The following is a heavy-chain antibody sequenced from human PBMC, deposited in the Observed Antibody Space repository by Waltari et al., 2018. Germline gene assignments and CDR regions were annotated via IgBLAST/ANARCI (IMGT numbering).Heavy chain of an antibody. CDR1: GFSFMGFA. CDR2: ISGSGATP. V-gene: IGHV3-23*01. Sequence: EVQLLESAGGLVQPGEALRLSCAASGFSFMGFALTWGRPAPGGGLECVASISGSGATPFYADSVKGRFTIVRDNSRDTVYLQMNSLRVDDSAVYYCAKGSRGYTNYFFDSWGQGTLVSVSS. CDR3: AKGSRGYTNYFFDS. J-gene: IGHJ4*02. D-gene: IGHD3-16*02.